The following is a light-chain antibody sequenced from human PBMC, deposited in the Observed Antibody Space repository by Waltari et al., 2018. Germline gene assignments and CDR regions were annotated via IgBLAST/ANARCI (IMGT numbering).Light chain of an antibody. CDR3: QKYVNLPAT. CDR2: DAS. V-gene: IGKV3-20*01. Sequence: TQSPGNLSLSPGERATLSCRASQSVGRYLAWYQQKPGQAPRLLIYDASTRATGIPDRFSGRESGTDLSLTISLLESEDCAVYYCQKYVNLPATFGQGTKVEI. CDR1: QSVGRY. J-gene: IGKJ1*01.